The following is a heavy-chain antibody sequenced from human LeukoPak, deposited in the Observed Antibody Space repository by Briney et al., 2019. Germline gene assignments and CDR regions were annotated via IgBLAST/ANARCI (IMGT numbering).Heavy chain of an antibody. CDR3: AKGGWFDD. CDR1: GFTFSSYS. J-gene: IGHJ4*02. V-gene: IGHV3-23*01. D-gene: IGHD6-19*01. Sequence: GGSLRLSCAASGFTFSSYSMNWVRQAPGRGLEWVSSISGRGGTSYYADSVEGRFTISRDNSKNTLYLQMNSLRAEDTAVYYCAKGGWFDDWGQGTLVTVSS. CDR2: ISGRGGTS.